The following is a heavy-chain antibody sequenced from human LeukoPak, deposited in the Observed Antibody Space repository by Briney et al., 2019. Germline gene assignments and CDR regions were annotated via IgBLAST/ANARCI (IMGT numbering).Heavy chain of an antibody. D-gene: IGHD1-14*01. Sequence: ASVKVSCKVSGYTLTELSMHWVRQAPGKGLEWMGGFDPEDGETIYAQKFQGRVTMTEDTSTDTAYMELSSLRSEDTAVYYCATDSSLAGIRPFDYWGQGTLVTVSS. V-gene: IGHV1-24*01. CDR2: FDPEDGET. CDR1: GYTLTELS. CDR3: ATDSSLAGIRPFDY. J-gene: IGHJ4*02.